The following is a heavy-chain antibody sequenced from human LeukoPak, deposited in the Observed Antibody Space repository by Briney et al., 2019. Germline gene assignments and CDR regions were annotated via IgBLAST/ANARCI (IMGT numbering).Heavy chain of an antibody. D-gene: IGHD5-12*01. V-gene: IGHV3-9*01. CDR2: ISWNSGSI. J-gene: IGHJ4*02. CDR3: ARAYFGYDAFDY. Sequence: PGRSLRLSCAASGFTFDDYAMQWVRQAPGKGLEWVSGISWNSGSIGYADSVKGRFTISRDNAKNSLYLQMNSLRAEDTAMYYCARAYFGYDAFDYWGQGTLVTVSS. CDR1: GFTFDDYA.